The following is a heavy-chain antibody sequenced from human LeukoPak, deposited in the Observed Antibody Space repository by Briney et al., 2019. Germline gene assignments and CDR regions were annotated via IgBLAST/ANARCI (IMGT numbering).Heavy chain of an antibody. J-gene: IGHJ4*02. CDR2: IYYSSST. D-gene: IGHD2-21*02. Sequence: SETLSLTCTVSGGSIRSGSYYWGWFRQPPGKGLEWIGSIYYSSSTYYNPSLKSRVTISVDTSKNQFSLKLSSVTAADTAVYYCASGPDRYCGGDCYRYWGQGTLVTVSS. CDR1: GGSIRSGSYY. CDR3: ASGPDRYCGGDCYRY. V-gene: IGHV4-39*07.